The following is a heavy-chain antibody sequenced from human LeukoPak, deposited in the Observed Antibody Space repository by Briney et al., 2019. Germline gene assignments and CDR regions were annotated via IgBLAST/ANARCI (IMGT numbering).Heavy chain of an antibody. D-gene: IGHD6-13*01. J-gene: IGHJ6*03. CDR1: GYSISSGYY. V-gene: IGHV4-38-2*02. Sequence: SETLSLTCTVSGYSISSGYYWGWIRQPPGEGLEWIGSIFHSGTTYYNPSLKSRVTISVDTSKNQLSLRLSSVTAADTAVYFCAKSIASAGTNACYYMDVWGTGTTVTVSS. CDR2: IFHSGTT. CDR3: AKSIASAGTNACYYMDV.